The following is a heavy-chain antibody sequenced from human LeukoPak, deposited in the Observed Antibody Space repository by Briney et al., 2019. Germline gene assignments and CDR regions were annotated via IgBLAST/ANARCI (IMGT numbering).Heavy chain of an antibody. V-gene: IGHV1-46*01. CDR1: GYTFTAYY. CDR3: ARGRGVVVPAAPTGDPFDI. CDR2: INPSGGST. Sequence: ASVKVSCKASGYTFTAYYMHWVRQAPGQGLEWMGIINPSGGSTSYAQKFQGRVTMTRDTSTSTVYMELSSLTSEDTAVYYCARGRGVVVPAAPTGDPFDIWGQGTMVTVSS. J-gene: IGHJ3*02. D-gene: IGHD2-2*01.